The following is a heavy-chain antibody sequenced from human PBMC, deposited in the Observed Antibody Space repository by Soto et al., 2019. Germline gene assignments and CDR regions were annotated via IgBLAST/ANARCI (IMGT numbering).Heavy chain of an antibody. CDR1: GGSISSSSYY. V-gene: IGHV4-39*01. CDR3: ARPLGIAAAGSGPIDY. CDR2: IYYSGST. J-gene: IGHJ4*02. D-gene: IGHD6-13*01. Sequence: SETLSLTCTVSGGSISSSSYYWGWIRQPPGKGLEWIGSIYYSGSTYYNPSLKSRVAISVDTSKNQFSLKLGSVTATDTVVYYCARPLGIAAAGSGPIDYWGQGTLGTVSS.